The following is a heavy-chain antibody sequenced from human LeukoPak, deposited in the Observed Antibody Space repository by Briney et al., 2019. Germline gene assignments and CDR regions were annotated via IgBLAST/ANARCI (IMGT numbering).Heavy chain of an antibody. V-gene: IGHV4-61*01. J-gene: IGHJ3*02. CDR3: ARANIVATIGDFDI. Sequence: PSETLSLTCTVSGGSVSSGSYYWSWIRQPPGKGLEWIGYIYYSGSTNYNPSLKSRVTISVDTSKNQFSLKLSSVTAADTAVYYCARANIVATIGDFDIWGQGTMVTVSS. CDR2: IYYSGST. D-gene: IGHD5-12*01. CDR1: GGSVSSGSYY.